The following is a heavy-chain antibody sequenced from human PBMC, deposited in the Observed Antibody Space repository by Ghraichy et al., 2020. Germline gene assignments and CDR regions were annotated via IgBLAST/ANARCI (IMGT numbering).Heavy chain of an antibody. J-gene: IGHJ5*02. V-gene: IGHV4-34*01. CDR1: GGSFSGYY. CDR2: INHSGST. D-gene: IGHD3-10*01. CDR3: ARGRRRFRELSPWFDP. Sequence: SETLSLTCAVYGGSFSGYYWSWIRQPPGKGLEWIGEINHSGSTNYNPSLKSRVTISVDTSKNQFSLKLSSVTAADTAVYYCARGRRRFRELSPWFDPWGQGTLVTVSS.